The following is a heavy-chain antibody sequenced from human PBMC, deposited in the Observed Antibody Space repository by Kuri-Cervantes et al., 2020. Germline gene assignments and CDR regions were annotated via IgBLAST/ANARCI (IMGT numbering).Heavy chain of an antibody. CDR2: IYSGGST. V-gene: IGHV3-53*01. D-gene: IGHD5-24*01. J-gene: IGHJ6*02. CDR3: ARDYMADYYYYYGMDV. Sequence: GESLKISCAASGFTVSSNYMSWVRQAPGKGLEWVSVIYSGGSTYYADSVKGRFTISRDNSKNTLYLQMNSLRAEDTAVYYCARDYMADYYYYYGMDVWGQGTTVTVSS. CDR1: GFTVSSNY.